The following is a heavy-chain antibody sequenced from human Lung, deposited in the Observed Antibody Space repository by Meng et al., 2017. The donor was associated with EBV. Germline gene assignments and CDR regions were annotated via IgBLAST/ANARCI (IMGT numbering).Heavy chain of an antibody. D-gene: IGHD2/OR15-2a*01. CDR3: ARDLVGEYDF. CDR1: GFTFSTYW. V-gene: IGHV3-74*03. J-gene: IGHJ4*02. CDR2: INEHGSIT. Sequence: EVQRVESGGVLVQPGGSLRLSCAASGFTFSTYWMHWVRQAPGKGPVWVSRINEHGSITTYADSVNGRFTISRDNAKETLYLQMNSLRDEDTAIYYCARDLVGEYDFWGQGTLVTVSS.